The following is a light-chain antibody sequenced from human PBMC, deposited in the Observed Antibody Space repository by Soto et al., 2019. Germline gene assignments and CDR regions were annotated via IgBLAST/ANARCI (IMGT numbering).Light chain of an antibody. J-gene: IGLJ1*01. Sequence: HSVLTQAASVSGSPGQSSTISCTGTSSDVGGYNYVSWYQQHPGKAPKLMIYDVSNRPSGVSNRFSGSKSGNTASLTISGLQAEDEADYYCSSYTSSSTYVFGTGTKVTVL. CDR1: SSDVGGYNY. CDR2: DVS. V-gene: IGLV2-14*01. CDR3: SSYTSSSTYV.